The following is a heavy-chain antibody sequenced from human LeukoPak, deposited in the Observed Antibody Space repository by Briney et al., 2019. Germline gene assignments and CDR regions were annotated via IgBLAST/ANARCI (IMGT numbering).Heavy chain of an antibody. CDR3: ARAPGPYCSSTSCYLAFDI. D-gene: IGHD2-2*01. V-gene: IGHV3-21*01. Sequence: KPGGSLRLSCAASGFTFSSYSMNWVRQAPGKGLEWVSSISSSSSYIYYADSVKGRFTISRDNAKNSLYLQMNSLRAEDTAVYYCARAPGPYCSSTSCYLAFDIWGQGTMVTVSS. CDR2: ISSSSSYI. CDR1: GFTFSSYS. J-gene: IGHJ3*02.